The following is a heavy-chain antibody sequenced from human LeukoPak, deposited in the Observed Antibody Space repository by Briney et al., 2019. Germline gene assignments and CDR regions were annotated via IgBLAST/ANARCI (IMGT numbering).Heavy chain of an antibody. CDR1: GGSVSSGNYY. Sequence: SSETLSLTCTVSGGSVSSGNYYWTWIRQPPGKGLEWIGYNSYSGSANYNPSLKSRVTILLDTSKNQFSLKLSSVTAADTAIYSCARRVSGDCGHWFDPWGQGTLVTVSS. V-gene: IGHV4-61*01. J-gene: IGHJ5*02. CDR2: NSYSGSA. D-gene: IGHD2-21*02. CDR3: ARRVSGDCGHWFDP.